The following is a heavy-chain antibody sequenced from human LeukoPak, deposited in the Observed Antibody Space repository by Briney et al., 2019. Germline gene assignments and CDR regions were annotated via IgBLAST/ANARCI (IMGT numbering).Heavy chain of an antibody. J-gene: IGHJ4*02. Sequence: SETLSLTCTVSGGSISIYYWTWIRQPAGKGLEWIGRIYTSGSTNYNPSLRSRVTISVDTSKNQFSLKLSSVTAADTAVYYCARSKDILTGYCFDYWGQGTLVTVSS. CDR2: IYTSGST. D-gene: IGHD3-9*01. V-gene: IGHV4-4*07. CDR3: ARSKDILTGYCFDY. CDR1: GGSISIYY.